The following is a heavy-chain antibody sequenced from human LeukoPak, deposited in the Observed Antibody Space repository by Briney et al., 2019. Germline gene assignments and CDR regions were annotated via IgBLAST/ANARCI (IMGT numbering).Heavy chain of an antibody. Sequence: GGSLRLSCAASGFTFSSYWMSWVRQAPGKGLEWVACIKQDGSQKYYVDSVKGRFTISRDNAKNSLYLQMSSLRAEDTAMYYCARDKGYGSDYWGPGVQVTVSS. J-gene: IGHJ4*02. CDR1: GFTFSSYW. CDR2: IKQDGSQK. CDR3: ARDKGYGSDY. V-gene: IGHV3-7*01. D-gene: IGHD3-10*01.